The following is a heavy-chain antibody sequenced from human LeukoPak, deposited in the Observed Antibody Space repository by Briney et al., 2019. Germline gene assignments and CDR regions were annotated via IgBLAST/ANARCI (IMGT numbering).Heavy chain of an antibody. CDR1: GFTFDDCG. Sequence: RPGGSLRLSCAASGFTFDDCGMSWVRQAPGKGLEWVSGINWNGGSTGYADSVKGRFTISRDNAKNSLYLQMNSLRAEDTAVYYCAELGITMIGGVWGKGTTVTISS. V-gene: IGHV3-20*04. J-gene: IGHJ6*04. D-gene: IGHD3-10*02. CDR2: INWNGGST. CDR3: AELGITMIGGV.